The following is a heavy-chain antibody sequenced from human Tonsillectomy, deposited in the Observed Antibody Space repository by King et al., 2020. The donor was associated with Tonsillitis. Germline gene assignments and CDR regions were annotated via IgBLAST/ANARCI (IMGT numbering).Heavy chain of an antibody. D-gene: IGHD3-10*01. CDR1: GFTFSSYW. CDR2: IISDASST. J-gene: IGHJ4*02. CDR3: ARFPDGSGGDY. V-gene: IGHV3-74*01. Sequence: VQLVESGGGLVQPGGSLRLSCAASGFTFSSYWMHWVRQAPGKGLVWVSRIISDASSTSYADSVKGRFTISRDNAKNTLYLQMNSLRAEDTAVYYCARFPDGSGGDYWGQGTLVTVSS.